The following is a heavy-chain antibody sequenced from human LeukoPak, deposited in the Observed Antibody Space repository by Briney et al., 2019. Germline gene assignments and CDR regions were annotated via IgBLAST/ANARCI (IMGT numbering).Heavy chain of an antibody. CDR1: GFTFSTYG. CDR2: IWFDGSNE. CDR3: ARFWKEYYGMDV. J-gene: IGHJ6*02. Sequence: PGRSLRLSSAASGFTFSTYGMNWVRQAPGKGLEWVAVIWFDGSNEYYAESVRGRFTISRDNSKNTLYLQMNSLRGEDTAVYYCARFWKEYYGMDVWGQGTTVTVSS. V-gene: IGHV3-33*01. D-gene: IGHD1-1*01.